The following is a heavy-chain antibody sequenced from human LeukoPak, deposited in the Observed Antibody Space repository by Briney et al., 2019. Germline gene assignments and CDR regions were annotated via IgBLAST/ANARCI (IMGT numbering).Heavy chain of an antibody. CDR3: AKTRPLDSSSWSHGDY. CDR1: GFTFSSYA. Sequence: GGSLRLSCAASGFTFSSYAMSWVRQAPGKGLEWVSVISVSGGSTYYADSAKGRFTISRDNSKNTLYLQMNSLRAEDTAVYYCAKTRPLDSSSWSHGDYWGQGTLVTVSS. D-gene: IGHD6-13*01. J-gene: IGHJ4*02. CDR2: ISVSGGST. V-gene: IGHV3-23*01.